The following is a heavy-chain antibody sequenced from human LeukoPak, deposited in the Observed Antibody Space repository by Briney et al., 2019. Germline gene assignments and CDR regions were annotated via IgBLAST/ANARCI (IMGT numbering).Heavy chain of an antibody. Sequence: GASVKVSCKASGYMFTSYAMNWVRQAPGQGLEWMGWINTNTGNPTYAQGFTGRFVFSLDTSVSTAYLQISSLKAEDTAVYYCARDTLNDMVRGVNPAGYWGQGTLVTVSS. CDR3: ARDTLNDMVRGVNPAGY. D-gene: IGHD3-10*01. CDR1: GYMFTSYA. J-gene: IGHJ4*01. V-gene: IGHV7-4-1*02. CDR2: INTNTGNP.